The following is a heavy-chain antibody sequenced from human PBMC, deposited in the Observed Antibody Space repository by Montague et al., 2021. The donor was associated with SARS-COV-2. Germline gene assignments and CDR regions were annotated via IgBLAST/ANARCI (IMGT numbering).Heavy chain of an antibody. CDR2: TYYRSKWHN. CDR1: GDSVSSNSAG. J-gene: IGHJ1*01. V-gene: IGHV6-1*01. CDR3: AREDCSSTSCYPTYFQH. Sequence: CAIPGDSVSSNSAGWNWIRQSPSRGLEWLGRTYYRSKWHNDFAVSVKSRITINPDTSKNQFSLQLSSVTPEDTAVYYCAREDCSSTSCYPTYFQHWGQGTLVTVSS. D-gene: IGHD2-2*01.